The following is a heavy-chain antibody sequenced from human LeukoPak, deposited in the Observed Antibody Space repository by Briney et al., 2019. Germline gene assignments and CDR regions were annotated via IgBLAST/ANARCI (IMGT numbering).Heavy chain of an antibody. Sequence: PGGSLRLSCAASGFTFSVYYMSWIRQAPGKGLEWVSYISSSGSTIYYADSVKGRFTISRDNAKNSLYLQMNSLRAEDTAVYYCARGGGETYYDYVWGSYRYRGDDAFDIWGQGTMVTVSS. D-gene: IGHD3-16*02. CDR2: ISSSGSTI. V-gene: IGHV3-11*04. CDR3: ARGGGETYYDYVWGSYRYRGDDAFDI. J-gene: IGHJ3*02. CDR1: GFTFSVYY.